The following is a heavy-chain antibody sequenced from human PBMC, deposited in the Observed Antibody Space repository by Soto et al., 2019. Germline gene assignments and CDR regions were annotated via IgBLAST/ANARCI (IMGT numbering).Heavy chain of an antibody. CDR3: ASPYYYDSSGYLRKYGMDV. CDR1: GFTFSSYE. CDR2: ISSSGSTI. Sequence: GGSLRLSCAASGFTFSSYEMNWVRQAPGKGLEWVSYISSSGSTIYYADSVKGRFTISRDNAKNSLYLQMNSLRAEDTAVYYCASPYYYDSSGYLRKYGMDVWGQGTTVTVSS. D-gene: IGHD3-22*01. V-gene: IGHV3-48*03. J-gene: IGHJ6*02.